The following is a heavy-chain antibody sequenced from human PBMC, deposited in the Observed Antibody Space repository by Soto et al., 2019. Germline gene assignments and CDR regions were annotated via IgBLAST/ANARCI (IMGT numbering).Heavy chain of an antibody. Sequence: SETLSLTCTVSGGSISSSSYHWGWIRQPPGKGLEWIGSIYYSGSTYYNPSLKSRVTISVDTSKNQFSLKLSSVTAADTAVYYCAVTEGSSPPYYYYGMDVWGQGTTVTVSS. CDR2: IYYSGST. CDR3: AVTEGSSPPYYYYGMDV. V-gene: IGHV4-39*01. D-gene: IGHD6-6*01. CDR1: GGSISSSSYH. J-gene: IGHJ6*02.